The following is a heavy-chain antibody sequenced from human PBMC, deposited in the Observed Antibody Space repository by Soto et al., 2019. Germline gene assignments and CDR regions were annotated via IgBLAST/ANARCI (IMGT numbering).Heavy chain of an antibody. V-gene: IGHV5-10-1*01. CDR2: IDPSDSQT. CDR1: GYSFAGYW. J-gene: IGHJ4*02. D-gene: IGHD3-22*01. Sequence: GESLKISCKGSGYSFAGYWITWVRQKPGKGLEWVGRIDPSDSQTYYSPSFRGHVTISVTKSITTVFLQWSSLRASDTAMYYCARQIYDSDTGPNFQYYFDSWGQGTPVTVSS. CDR3: ARQIYDSDTGPNFQYYFDS.